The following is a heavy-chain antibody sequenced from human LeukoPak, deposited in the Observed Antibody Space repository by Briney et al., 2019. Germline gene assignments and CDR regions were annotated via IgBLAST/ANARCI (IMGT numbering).Heavy chain of an antibody. D-gene: IGHD3-22*01. CDR1: GFTFSNYW. J-gene: IGHJ6*02. Sequence: QPGGSLRLSCAASGFTFSNYWMIWVRQAPGKGLVWVSRINSDGGATNYADSVKGRFTISRDDAKNTLSLQMNSLRAEDTAVYYCTRDDTYGMDVWGQGTTVTVSS. V-gene: IGHV3-74*01. CDR3: TRDDTYGMDV. CDR2: INSDGGAT.